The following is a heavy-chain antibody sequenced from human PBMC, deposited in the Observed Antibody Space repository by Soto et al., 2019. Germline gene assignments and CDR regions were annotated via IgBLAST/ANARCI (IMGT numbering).Heavy chain of an antibody. V-gene: IGHV3-23*01. CDR3: ATDWGTTGIGGWFDS. CDR1: GFTFNNYA. D-gene: IGHD1-1*01. Sequence: VQLLESGGGSVQPGGSLRLSCAASGFTFNNYAMSWVRQAPGKGLEWVSGISGHGAATYYIDSVKGRFIISRDKIKNTVYLQMNSLRAEDTALYYCATDWGTTGIGGWFDSWGQGTLVTVSS. CDR2: ISGHGAAT. J-gene: IGHJ5*01.